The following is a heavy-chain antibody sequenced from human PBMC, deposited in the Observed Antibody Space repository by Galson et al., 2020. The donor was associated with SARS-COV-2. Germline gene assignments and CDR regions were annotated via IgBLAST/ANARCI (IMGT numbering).Heavy chain of an antibody. CDR2: NSGGT. CDR3: TRDWRSYDYWSGYDH. V-gene: IGHV1-2*02. J-gene: IGHJ4*02. Sequence: NSGGTNYAQKFQGRVTMTRDTSISTAYMELSRLRSDDTAVYYCTRDWRSYDYWSGYDHWGQGTLVTVPS. D-gene: IGHD3-3*01.